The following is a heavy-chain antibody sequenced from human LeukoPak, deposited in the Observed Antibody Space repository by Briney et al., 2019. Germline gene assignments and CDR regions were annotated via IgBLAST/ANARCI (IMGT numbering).Heavy chain of an antibody. J-gene: IGHJ4*02. CDR1: GFTFSSYA. CDR3: ARVEIQLWLPIDY. V-gene: IGHV3-30*04. Sequence: PGGSLRLSCAASGFTFSSYAMHWVRQAPGKGLEWVAVISYDGSNKYYADSVKGRFTISRDNSKNTLYLQMNSLRAEDTAVYYCARVEIQLWLPIDYWGQGTLVTVSS. CDR2: ISYDGSNK. D-gene: IGHD5-18*01.